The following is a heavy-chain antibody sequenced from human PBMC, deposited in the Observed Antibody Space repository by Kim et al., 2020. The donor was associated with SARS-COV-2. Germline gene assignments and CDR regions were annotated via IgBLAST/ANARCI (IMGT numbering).Heavy chain of an antibody. D-gene: IGHD2-21*01. Sequence: VKGRFTISRDNSKNRLYIQRSSLRAEDTAVYYCASPLLYFDGEGPLGYMDVWGKGTTVTVSS. J-gene: IGHJ6*03. CDR3: ASPLLYFDGEGPLGYMDV. V-gene: IGHV3-53*01.